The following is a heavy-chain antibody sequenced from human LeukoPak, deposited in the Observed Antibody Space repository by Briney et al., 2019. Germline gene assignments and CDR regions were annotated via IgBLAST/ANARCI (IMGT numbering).Heavy chain of an antibody. V-gene: IGHV1-69*05. CDR1: GGTFSSYA. CDR2: IIPIFGTA. J-gene: IGHJ4*02. CDR3: ARASPLYDVDTAMAFDY. Sequence: ASVKVSCKASGGTFSSYAISWVRQAPGQGLEWMGGIIPIFGTANYAQKFQGRVTITTDESTSTAYMELSSLRSEDTAVCYCARASPLYDVDTAMAFDYWGQGTLVTVSS. D-gene: IGHD5-18*01.